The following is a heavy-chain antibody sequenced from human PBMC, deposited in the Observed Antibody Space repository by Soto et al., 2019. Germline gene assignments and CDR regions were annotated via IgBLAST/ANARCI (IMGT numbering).Heavy chain of an antibody. CDR3: ARGFVATPDCGMDV. CDR2: IIPIFGTE. V-gene: IGHV1-69*12. Sequence: QVRLVQSGAEVKKPGSWVRVSCRASGGTCCSYAISWVRQAPGQGLEWMGGIIPIFGTENYAQKFEGRVTITADECTSTAYMELSSLRSEDTAVYYCARGFVATPDCGMDVWGQGTTVTVSS. J-gene: IGHJ6*02. D-gene: IGHD5-12*01. CDR1: GGTCCSYA.